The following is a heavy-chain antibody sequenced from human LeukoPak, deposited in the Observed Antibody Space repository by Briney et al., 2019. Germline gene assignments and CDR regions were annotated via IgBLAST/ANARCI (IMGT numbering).Heavy chain of an antibody. CDR2: IYSGSST. D-gene: IGHD6-25*01. J-gene: IGHJ3*02. CDR3: ARRSAAKDAFDI. Sequence: TGGSLRLSCAASGFTVSSNYMSWVRQAPGKGLEWVSIIYSGSSTYYSDSVKGRFTISRDNAKNTLYLQMNSLRAEDTAVYYCARRSAAKDAFDIWGQGTMVTVSS. V-gene: IGHV3-66*01. CDR1: GFTVSSNY.